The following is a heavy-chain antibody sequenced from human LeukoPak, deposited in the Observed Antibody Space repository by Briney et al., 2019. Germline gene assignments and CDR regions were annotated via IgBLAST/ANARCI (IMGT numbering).Heavy chain of an antibody. CDR2: IYTSGGT. CDR1: GGSISSNY. CDR3: ARASSGRYYYFDY. V-gene: IGHV4-4*07. Sequence: SETLSLTCTVSGGSISSNYWSWIRQPAGKGLEWIGRIYTSGGTNYNPSLKSRVTMSVDTSKNQLSLKLSSVTAADTAVYYRARASSGRYYYFDYWGQGTLVTVSS. J-gene: IGHJ4*02. D-gene: IGHD1-26*01.